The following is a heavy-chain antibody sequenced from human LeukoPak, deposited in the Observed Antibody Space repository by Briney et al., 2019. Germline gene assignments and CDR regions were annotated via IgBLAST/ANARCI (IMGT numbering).Heavy chain of an antibody. CDR3: AREDRDFWSGYYTGYSGNFDY. D-gene: IGHD3-3*01. J-gene: IGHJ4*02. CDR1: GFTFTSYS. Sequence: GGSLRLSCAASGFTFTSYSMNWVRQAPGKGLEWVSSISTSSSYRYYADSVKGRFTISRDNAKNSLYLQMNSLRAEDTAVYYCAREDRDFWSGYYTGYSGNFDYWGQGTLVTVSS. CDR2: ISTSSSYR. V-gene: IGHV3-21*01.